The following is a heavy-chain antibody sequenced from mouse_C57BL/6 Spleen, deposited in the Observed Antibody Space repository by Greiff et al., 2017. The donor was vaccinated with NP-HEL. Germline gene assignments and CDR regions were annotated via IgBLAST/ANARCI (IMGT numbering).Heavy chain of an antibody. CDR3: ARSKDSSGPFAY. V-gene: IGHV1-82*01. J-gene: IGHJ3*01. Sequence: VQLQQSGPELVKPGASVKISCKASGYAFSSSWMNWVKQRPGKGLECIGRIYPGDGDTNYNGKFKGKATLTADKSSSTAYMQLSSLTSEDSAVYFCARSKDSSGPFAYWGQGTLVTVSA. D-gene: IGHD3-2*02. CDR2: IYPGDGDT. CDR1: GYAFSSSW.